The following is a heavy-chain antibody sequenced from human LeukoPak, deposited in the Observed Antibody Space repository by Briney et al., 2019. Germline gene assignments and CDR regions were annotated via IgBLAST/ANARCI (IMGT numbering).Heavy chain of an antibody. J-gene: IGHJ6*03. CDR3: ARELGYCSGDSCSFYYYIDV. CDR1: GGSISNYY. V-gene: IGHV4-59*12. CDR2: IYYTGNT. Sequence: PSETLSLTCTVSGGSISNYYWNWIRQPPGKGLEWIGYIYYTGNTNYNPSLKSRVTISVDTSKNQFSLKLSSVTAADTAVYYCARELGYCSGDSCSFYYYIDVWGKGTTVTISS. D-gene: IGHD2-15*01.